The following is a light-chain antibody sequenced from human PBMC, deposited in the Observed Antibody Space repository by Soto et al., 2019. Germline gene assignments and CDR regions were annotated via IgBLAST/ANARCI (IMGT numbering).Light chain of an antibody. V-gene: IGLV2-14*03. CDR1: SSDVGGYNS. Sequence: QSALTQPASVSGSPGQSITISCTGTSSDVGGYNSVSWYQHHPGKAPKLILYDVGARHSGVSYRFSGSKSGNTASLTISGFQAADEADYFCSSYTSSMTNVFGSGTKLTVL. J-gene: IGLJ1*01. CDR2: DVG. CDR3: SSYTSSMTNV.